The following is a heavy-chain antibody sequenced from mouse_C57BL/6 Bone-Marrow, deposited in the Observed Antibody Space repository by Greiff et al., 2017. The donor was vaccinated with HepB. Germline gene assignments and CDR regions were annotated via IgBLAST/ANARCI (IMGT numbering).Heavy chain of an antibody. D-gene: IGHD2-1*01. CDR3: ARQRIYYGNYDYFDY. CDR1: GFTFSSYG. J-gene: IGHJ2*01. V-gene: IGHV5-6*01. CDR2: ISSGGSYT. Sequence: EVQRVESGGDLVKPGGSLKLSCAASGFTFSSYGMSWVRQTPDKRLEWVATISSGGSYTYYPDSVKGRFTISRDDAKNTLYLQMSSLKSEDTAMYYCARQRIYYGNYDYFDYWGQGTTLTVSS.